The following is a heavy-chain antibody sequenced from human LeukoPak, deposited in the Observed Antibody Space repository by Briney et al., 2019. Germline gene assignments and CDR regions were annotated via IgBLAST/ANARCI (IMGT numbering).Heavy chain of an antibody. D-gene: IGHD1-14*01. V-gene: IGHV4-34*01. CDR3: ARGPMHQTEDFDY. CDR2: INHSGST. Sequence: PSETLSLTCAVYGGSFSGYYWSWIRQPPGKGLEWIGEINHSGSTNYNPSLKSRVTISVDTSKNQFSLKLSSVTAADTAVYYCARGPMHQTEDFDYWGQGTLVTVSS. J-gene: IGHJ4*02. CDR1: GGSFSGYY.